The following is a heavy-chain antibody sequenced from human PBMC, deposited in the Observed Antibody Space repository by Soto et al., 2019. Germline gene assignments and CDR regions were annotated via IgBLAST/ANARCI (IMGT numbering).Heavy chain of an antibody. Sequence: LSLTCIVSGESISSSSYYWGWIRQPPGKGLEWIGSIYYSGRTYYNPSFKSRVTISIDTSRNQFSLKLSSVTATDTAVYYCARQRTTVVTQAYFDHWGQGALVTVSS. CDR3: ARQRTTVVTQAYFDH. CDR2: IYYSGRT. CDR1: GESISSSSYY. J-gene: IGHJ4*02. D-gene: IGHD2-21*02. V-gene: IGHV4-39*01.